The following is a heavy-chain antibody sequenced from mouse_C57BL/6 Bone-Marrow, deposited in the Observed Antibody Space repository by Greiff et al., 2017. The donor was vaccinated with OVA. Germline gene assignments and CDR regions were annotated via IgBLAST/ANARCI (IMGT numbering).Heavy chain of an antibody. CDR3: ARHYYGSSPWYIDV. Sequence: QVQLQQPGAELVMPGASVKLSCKASGYTFTSYWMHWVKQRPGQGLEWIGEIDPSDSYTNYNQKFKGKSTLTVDKSSSTAYMQLSSLTSEDSAVYYCARHYYGSSPWYIDVWGTGTTVTVSS. D-gene: IGHD1-1*01. V-gene: IGHV1-69*01. J-gene: IGHJ1*03. CDR1: GYTFTSYW. CDR2: IDPSDSYT.